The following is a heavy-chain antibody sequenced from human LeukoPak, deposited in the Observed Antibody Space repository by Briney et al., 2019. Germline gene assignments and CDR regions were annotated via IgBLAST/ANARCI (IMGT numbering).Heavy chain of an antibody. CDR2: IYYSGRT. Sequence: SETLSLTCTVSGGSISSSSYYWGWIRQPPGEGLEWIGSIYYSGRTYYSPSLKSRVTISVDTSKNQFSLKLSSVTAADTAVYYCARVPSITIFGVARAFDIWGQGTMVTVSS. CDR1: GGSISSSSYY. V-gene: IGHV4-39*01. J-gene: IGHJ3*02. CDR3: ARVPSITIFGVARAFDI. D-gene: IGHD3-3*01.